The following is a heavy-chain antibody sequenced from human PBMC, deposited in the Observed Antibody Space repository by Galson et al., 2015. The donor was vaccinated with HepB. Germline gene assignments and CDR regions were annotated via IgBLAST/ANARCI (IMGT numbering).Heavy chain of an antibody. CDR1: GGTFSSYA. J-gene: IGHJ4*02. V-gene: IGHV1-69*13. CDR3: ASTPWRDGYNKFDY. CDR2: IIPIFGTA. Sequence: SVKVSCKASGGTFSSYAISWVRQAPGQGLEWMGGIIPIFGTANYAQKFQGRVTITADESTSTAYMELSSLRSEDTAVYYCASTPWRDGYNKFDYWGQGTLVTVSS. D-gene: IGHD5-24*01.